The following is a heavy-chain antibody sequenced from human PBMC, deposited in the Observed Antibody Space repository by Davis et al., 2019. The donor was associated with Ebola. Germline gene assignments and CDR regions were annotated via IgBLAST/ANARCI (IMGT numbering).Heavy chain of an antibody. CDR2: INPNDGRT. J-gene: IGHJ4*02. CDR3: AREGHYGEYYFDY. CDR1: GYTFTNYY. D-gene: IGHD4-17*01. V-gene: IGHV1-46*01. Sequence: AASVKVSCKASGYTFTNYYMHWVRQAPGQGLEWMGMINPNDGRTIYAQKFQGRVTVTRDTSTSTAYMEMSSLRSEDTAVYYCAREGHYGEYYFDYWGQGTLVTVSS.